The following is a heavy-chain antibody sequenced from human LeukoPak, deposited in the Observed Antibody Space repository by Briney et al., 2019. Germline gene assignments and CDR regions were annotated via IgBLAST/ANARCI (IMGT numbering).Heavy chain of an antibody. D-gene: IGHD3-3*01. Sequence: GGSLRLSCTASGFTFGDYAMSWVRQAPGKGLEWVGFIRSKAYGGTTEYAASVRGRFTISRDDSKSIAYLQMNSLKTEDTAVYYCTREADDFWSGYFDYWGQGTLVTVSS. CDR3: TREADDFWSGYFDY. J-gene: IGHJ4*02. V-gene: IGHV3-49*04. CDR2: IRSKAYGGTT. CDR1: GFTFGDYA.